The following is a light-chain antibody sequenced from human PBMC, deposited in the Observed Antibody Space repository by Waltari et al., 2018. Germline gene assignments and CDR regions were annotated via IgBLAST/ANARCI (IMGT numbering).Light chain of an antibody. CDR2: DAS. J-gene: IGKJ5*01. V-gene: IGKV1-33*01. CDR1: QDISNY. Sequence: DIKMTQSPSSLSASVGDRVTITCQASQDISNYLKWYQQKPGKAPKLLIYDASNLETGVPSRFSGSGSGTDFTFTINSLQPEDIATYYCQQYDNLPITVGQGTRLEIK. CDR3: QQYDNLPIT.